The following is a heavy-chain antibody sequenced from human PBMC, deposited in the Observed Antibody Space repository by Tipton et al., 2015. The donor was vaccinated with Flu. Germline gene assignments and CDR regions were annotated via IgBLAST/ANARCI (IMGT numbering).Heavy chain of an antibody. J-gene: IGHJ3*02. CDR1: GDYISGYY. CDR2: IHHTGKT. CDR3: ARGNWGGAFDT. Sequence: LRLSCIVSGDYISGYYWNWIRQSPGGGLEWLGYIHHTGKTNQNPSLKSRLTVSVDTSRNQFSLTLNSVTAADTAAYFCARGNWGGAFDTWGQGTMVTVSS. V-gene: IGHV4-59*01. D-gene: IGHD7-27*01.